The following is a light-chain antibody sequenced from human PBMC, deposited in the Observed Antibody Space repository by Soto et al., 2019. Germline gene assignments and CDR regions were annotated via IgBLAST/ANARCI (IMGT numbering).Light chain of an antibody. CDR2: SNN. Sequence: QSVLTQPPSASGTPGQRVTISCFGSSSNIGSNTVNWHQQLPGTAPKLLIYSNNQRPSGVPDRFSGSKSGTSASLAISGLQSEDEADYYCAAWDDRLNGPVFGGGTKLTVL. CDR1: SSNIGSNT. V-gene: IGLV1-44*01. CDR3: AAWDDRLNGPV. J-gene: IGLJ2*01.